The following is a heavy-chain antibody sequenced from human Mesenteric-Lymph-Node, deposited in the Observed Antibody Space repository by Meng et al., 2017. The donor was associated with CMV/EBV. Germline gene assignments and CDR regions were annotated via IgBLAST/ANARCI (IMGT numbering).Heavy chain of an antibody. D-gene: IGHD3-10*01. CDR1: SSGSGVYY. CDR2: IYHSGST. CDR3: AREAAIHRSSNNWFDS. Sequence: SSGSGVYYWSWIRQHPGKGLEWIGHIYHSGSTYYNPSLKSRVTISVDTSTNQFSLRLNSVTAADTAVYYCAREAAIHRSSNNWFDSWGQGILVTVSS. V-gene: IGHV4-31*02. J-gene: IGHJ5*01.